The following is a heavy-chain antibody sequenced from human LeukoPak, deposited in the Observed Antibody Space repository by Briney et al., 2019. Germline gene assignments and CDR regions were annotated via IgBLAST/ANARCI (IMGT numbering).Heavy chain of an antibody. CDR1: GYTLTELS. J-gene: IGHJ5*02. CDR3: ATVRIAAAGYNWFDP. V-gene: IGHV1-24*01. CDR2: FDPEDGET. Sequence: ASVKVSCKVSGYTLTELSMHWVRQAPGKGLEWMGGFDPEDGETIYAQKFQGRVTMTEDTSTDTAYMELSSLRSEDTAVYYCATVRIAAAGYNWFDPWGQGTLVTVSS. D-gene: IGHD6-13*01.